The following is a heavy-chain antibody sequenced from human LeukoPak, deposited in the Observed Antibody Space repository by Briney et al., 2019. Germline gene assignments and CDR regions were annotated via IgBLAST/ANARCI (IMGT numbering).Heavy chain of an antibody. CDR3: ARDPYGSGSYYVYYYYMDV. J-gene: IGHJ6*03. V-gene: IGHV1-18*01. CDR2: ISAYNGNT. Sequence: ASVKVSCKASGYTFTSYGISWVRQAPGQGLEWMGWISAYNGNTNYAQKLQGRVTMTTDTSTSTAYMELRSLRSDDTAVYYCARDPYGSGSYYVYYYYMDVWGKGTTVTVSS. D-gene: IGHD3-10*01. CDR1: GYTFTSYG.